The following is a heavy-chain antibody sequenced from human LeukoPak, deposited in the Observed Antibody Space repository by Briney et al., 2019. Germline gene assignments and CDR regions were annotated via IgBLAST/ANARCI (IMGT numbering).Heavy chain of an antibody. J-gene: IGHJ4*02. D-gene: IGHD3-10*01. CDR2: INPNSGGT. CDR1: GYTFTGYY. CDR3: ARGGLLWFGELRHYYFDY. Sequence: GASVKVSCKASGYTFTGYYMHWVRQAPGQGLEWMGWINPNSGGTNYAQKFQGRVTMTRDTSISTAYMELSRLRSDDTAVYYCARGGLLWFGELRHYYFDYWGQGTLVTVSS. V-gene: IGHV1-2*02.